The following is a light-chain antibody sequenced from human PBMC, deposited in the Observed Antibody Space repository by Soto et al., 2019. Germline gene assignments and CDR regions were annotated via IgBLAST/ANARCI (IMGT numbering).Light chain of an antibody. V-gene: IGKV1-5*01. J-gene: IGKJ1*01. Sequence: DIQMTQSPSTLSAPVGDRVTITCRASQSLSSWLAWYQQKPGKAPKLLIYDASSLESGVPSRFSGSGSGTEFTLTITCLQPDDFATYYCQQYNSYPWTVGQGTKVDTK. CDR1: QSLSSW. CDR2: DAS. CDR3: QQYNSYPWT.